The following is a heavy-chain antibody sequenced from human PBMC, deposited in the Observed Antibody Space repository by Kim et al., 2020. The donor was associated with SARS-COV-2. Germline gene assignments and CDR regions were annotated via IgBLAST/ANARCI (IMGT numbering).Heavy chain of an antibody. V-gene: IGHV3-15*01. CDR3: TTWVYRSQVGFDN. D-gene: IGHD2-8*02. CDR1: GFTFSNAW. CDR2: IKSKTDGGTT. Sequence: GGSLRLSCAASGFTFSNAWMSWVRQAPGKGLEWVGRIKSKTDGGTTDYAAPVEGRFTISRDDSKNTLYLQMNSLKTEDTAVYYCTTWVYRSQVGFDNWGQGTLVTVSS. J-gene: IGHJ4*01.